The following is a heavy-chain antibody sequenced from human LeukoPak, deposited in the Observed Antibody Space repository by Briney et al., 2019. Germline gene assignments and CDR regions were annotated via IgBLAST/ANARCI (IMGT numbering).Heavy chain of an antibody. Sequence: QSGGSLRLSCAASGFTFSSHWMIWVRQAPGKGLEWVANIKQDGSEKYYVDSVKRRFTISRDNAKNSLYLQMNSLRADDTAVYYCARAVDDYVWGSYRPPGHWGQGTLVTVSS. CDR1: GFTFSSHW. CDR3: ARAVDDYVWGSYRPPGH. CDR2: IKQDGSEK. J-gene: IGHJ4*02. D-gene: IGHD3-16*02. V-gene: IGHV3-7*05.